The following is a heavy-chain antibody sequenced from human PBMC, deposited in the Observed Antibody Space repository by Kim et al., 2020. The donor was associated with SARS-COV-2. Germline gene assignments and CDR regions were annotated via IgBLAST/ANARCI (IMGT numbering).Heavy chain of an antibody. J-gene: IGHJ6*02. Sequence: SETLSLTCTVSGGSISSGGYYWSWIRQHPGKGLEWIGYIYYSGSTYYNPSLKSRVTISVDTSKNQFSLKLSSVTAADTAVYYCAREYQLLSQVSWDYYYGMDVWGQGTTVTVSS. CDR3: AREYQLLSQVSWDYYYGMDV. CDR2: IYYSGST. D-gene: IGHD2-2*01. CDR1: GGSISSGGYY. V-gene: IGHV4-31*03.